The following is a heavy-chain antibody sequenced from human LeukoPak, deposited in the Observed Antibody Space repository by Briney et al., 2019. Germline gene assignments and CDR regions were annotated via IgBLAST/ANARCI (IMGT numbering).Heavy chain of an antibody. Sequence: PGGSLRLSCAASGFTFSNYNMNWVRQAPGKGLEWISYITGSSSSIYYADSVKGRFTISRDNSKNTLYLQMNSLRAEDTAVYYCAKMGSGSYPGGGLVDYWGQGTLVTVSS. J-gene: IGHJ4*02. CDR1: GFTFSNYN. D-gene: IGHD1-26*01. CDR3: AKMGSGSYPGGGLVDY. CDR2: ITGSSSSI. V-gene: IGHV3-48*01.